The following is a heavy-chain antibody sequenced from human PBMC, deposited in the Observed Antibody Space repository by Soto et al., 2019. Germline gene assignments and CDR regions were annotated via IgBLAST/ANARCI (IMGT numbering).Heavy chain of an antibody. CDR3: ARGRGWVDP. V-gene: IGHV4-59*01. Sequence: QVQLQESGPGLVKPSETLSLTCTVSGGSITSYYWSWIRQPPGKGLEWIGYMYYSGSTNYNPSLTSRVTISVDTSKNQFSLKLSSVTAADTAVYYCARGRGWVDPWGQGTLVTVSS. J-gene: IGHJ5*02. CDR1: GGSITSYY. CDR2: MYYSGST.